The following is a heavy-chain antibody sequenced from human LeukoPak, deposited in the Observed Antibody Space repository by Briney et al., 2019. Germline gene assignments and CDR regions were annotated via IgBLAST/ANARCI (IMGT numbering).Heavy chain of an antibody. V-gene: IGHV2-70*04. CDR2: IDWDDDK. CDR1: GFSLSTSGMR. CDR3: ARSGIAVAGTGDYFDY. D-gene: IGHD6-19*01. J-gene: IGHJ4*02. Sequence: SGPTLVHPTQTLTLTCTFSGFSLSTSGMRVSWIRQPPGKALEWLARIDWDDDKFYSTSLKTRLTISKDTSKNQVVLTMTNMDPVDTATYYCARSGIAVAGTGDYFDYWGQGTLVTVSS.